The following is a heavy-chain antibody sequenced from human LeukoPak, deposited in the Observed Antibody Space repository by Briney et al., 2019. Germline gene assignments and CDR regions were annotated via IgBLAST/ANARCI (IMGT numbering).Heavy chain of an antibody. J-gene: IGHJ5*02. V-gene: IGHV3-7*01. CDR1: GFTFSSYW. CDR3: ARGRLVVVPAAIAFDP. CDR2: IKQDGSEK. D-gene: IGHD2-2*01. Sequence: GGSLRLSCAASGFTFSSYWMSWVRQAPGKGLEWVANIKQDGSEKYYVDSVKGRFTISRDNAKNSRYLQMNSLRAEDTAVYYCARGRLVVVPAAIAFDPWGQGTLVTVSS.